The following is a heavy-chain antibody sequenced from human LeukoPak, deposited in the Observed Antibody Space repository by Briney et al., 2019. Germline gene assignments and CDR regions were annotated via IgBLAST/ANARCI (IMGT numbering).Heavy chain of an antibody. CDR2: INSDGSST. CDR1: GFTFSRYW. V-gene: IGHV3-74*01. J-gene: IGHJ4*02. Sequence: PGGSLRLSCAASGFTFSRYWMHWVRQAPGKGRVWVSRINSDGSSTTYAASVKGRFTLSRDNAKNTLYLQMTSLRADDTAVYYCVREPQAEYYFDYWGQGTLVTVSS. CDR3: VREPQAEYYFDY.